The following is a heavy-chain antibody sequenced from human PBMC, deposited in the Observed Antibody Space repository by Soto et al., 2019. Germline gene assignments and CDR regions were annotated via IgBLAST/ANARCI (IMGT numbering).Heavy chain of an antibody. J-gene: IGHJ6*02. V-gene: IGHV3-30-3*01. CDR1: GFTFSSYA. CDR2: ISYDGSNK. Sequence: PGGSLRLSCAASGFTFSSYAMHWVRQAPGKGLEWVAVISYDGSNKYYADSVKGRFTISRDNSKNTLYLQMNSLRAEDTAVYYCAKHGGRYCSSTSCYTYYYYYGMDVWGQGTTVTVSS. CDR3: AKHGGRYCSSTSCYTYYYYYGMDV. D-gene: IGHD2-2*02.